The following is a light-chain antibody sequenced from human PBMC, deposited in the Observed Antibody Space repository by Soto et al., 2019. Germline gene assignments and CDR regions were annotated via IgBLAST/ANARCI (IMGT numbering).Light chain of an antibody. CDR1: SSNIGTHT. CDR3: AAWDDSLNGYVV. J-gene: IGLJ2*01. V-gene: IGLV1-44*01. Sequence: QSVLTQPPSASGSPGQRVTLSCSGSSSNIGTHTVNWYQQLPLTAPKLLIYNDNTRPSGVPDRFSGSKSGTSASLTISGLQSEDEADYYCAAWDDSLNGYVVFGGGTKLTVL. CDR2: NDN.